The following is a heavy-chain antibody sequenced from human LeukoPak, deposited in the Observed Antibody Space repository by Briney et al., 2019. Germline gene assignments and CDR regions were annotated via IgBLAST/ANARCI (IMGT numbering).Heavy chain of an antibody. Sequence: SETLSLTCSVSGGSISSDYWNWIRQPPGKGLEWIGYIYYTGSTNYNPSLKSRVTISVDTSKNQFSLKLNSVTAADTAVYYCARLIGELLYDYWGQGTLVTVSS. CDR1: GGSISSDY. CDR3: ARLIGELLYDY. D-gene: IGHD3-10*01. V-gene: IGHV4-59*08. CDR2: IYYTGST. J-gene: IGHJ4*02.